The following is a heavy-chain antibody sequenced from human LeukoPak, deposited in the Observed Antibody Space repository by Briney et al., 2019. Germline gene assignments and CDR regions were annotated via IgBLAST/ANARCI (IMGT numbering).Heavy chain of an antibody. D-gene: IGHD3-10*01. V-gene: IGHV3-7*03. J-gene: IGHJ3*02. CDR2: INEDGGAK. Sequence: QTGGSLRLSCAASGFTFSRYWMSWVRQAPGKGLGWVANINEDGGAKYYVDSVKGRFTISRDNAKNSQYLQMNSLRVEDTAVYYCAKPDVYYGSGSGAFDIWGQGTMVTVSS. CDR1: GFTFSRYW. CDR3: AKPDVYYGSGSGAFDI.